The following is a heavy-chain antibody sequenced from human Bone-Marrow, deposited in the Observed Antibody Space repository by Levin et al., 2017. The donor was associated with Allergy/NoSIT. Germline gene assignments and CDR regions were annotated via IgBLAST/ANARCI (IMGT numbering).Heavy chain of an antibody. CDR2: IHSDGST. Sequence: PGGSLRLSCAASTITVSSNYMSWVRQAPGKGLEWVSVIHSDGSTYYADSVKGRFTISRDNSKNTLYLQMNSLRAEDTAVYYCARDLRGYKNYGMDVWGQGTTVTVSS. V-gene: IGHV3-66*01. CDR1: TITVSSNY. J-gene: IGHJ6*02. CDR3: ARDLRGYKNYGMDV. D-gene: IGHD5-18*01.